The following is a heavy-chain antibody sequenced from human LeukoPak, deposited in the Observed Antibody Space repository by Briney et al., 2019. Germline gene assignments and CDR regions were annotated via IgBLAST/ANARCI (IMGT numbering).Heavy chain of an antibody. CDR3: AKSPYVWGIPEYYFDY. Sequence: GGSLRLSCAASGFTSSSYGMHWVRQAPGKGLEWVAVISYDGSNKYYADSVKGRFTISRDNSKNTLYLQMNSLRAEDTAVYYCAKSPYVWGIPEYYFDYWGQGTLVTVSS. CDR2: ISYDGSNK. J-gene: IGHJ4*02. D-gene: IGHD3-16*01. CDR1: GFTSSSYG. V-gene: IGHV3-30*18.